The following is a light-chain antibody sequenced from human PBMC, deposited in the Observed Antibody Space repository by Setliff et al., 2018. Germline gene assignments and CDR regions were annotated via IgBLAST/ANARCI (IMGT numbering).Light chain of an antibody. CDR3: SSHTTSSTWV. CDR1: SSDVGGYNS. V-gene: IGLV2-14*01. Sequence: QSVLTQPASVSGPPGQSITISCTGTSSDVGGYNSVSWYQQHPGKAPKLMIYEVSNRPSGISSRFSGSKSGNTASLTISGLQAEDEADYYCSSHTTSSTWVFGGGTKVTVL. CDR2: EVS. J-gene: IGLJ3*02.